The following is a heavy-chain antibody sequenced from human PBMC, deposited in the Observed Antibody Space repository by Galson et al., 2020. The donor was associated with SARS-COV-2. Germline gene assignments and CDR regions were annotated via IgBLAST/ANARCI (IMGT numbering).Heavy chain of an antibody. J-gene: IGHJ4*02. CDR2: ISATASDT. CDR1: GFSFGSLA. D-gene: IGHD3-22*01. CDR3: AKPAPTYLYGSIAYYDD. Sequence: GGSLRLSCAASGFSFGSLAMSWDRQTPGKGLEWVSTISATASDTFHADSVKGPFTISRDNSQNTLNLQMNSPRAEDTAVYYCAKPAPTYLYGSIAYYDDWGQGTLVTVSS. V-gene: IGHV3-23*01.